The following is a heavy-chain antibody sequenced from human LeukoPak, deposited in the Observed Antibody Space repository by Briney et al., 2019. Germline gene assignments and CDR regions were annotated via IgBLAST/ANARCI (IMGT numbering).Heavy chain of an antibody. V-gene: IGHV3-23*01. D-gene: IGHD5-18*01. CDR3: ARDREGYSYGLHMIDY. CDR1: GFTFSSYA. J-gene: IGHJ4*02. Sequence: GGSLRLSCAASGFTFSSYAMSWVRQAPGKGLEWVSAISGSGGSTYYADSVKGRFTISRDNAKNSLYLQMNSLRAEDTAVYYCARDREGYSYGLHMIDYWGQGTLVTVSS. CDR2: ISGSGGST.